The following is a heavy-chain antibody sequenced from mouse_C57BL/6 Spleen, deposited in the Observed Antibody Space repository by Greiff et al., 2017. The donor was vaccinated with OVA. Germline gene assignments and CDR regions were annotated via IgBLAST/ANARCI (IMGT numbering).Heavy chain of an antibody. CDR3: VIYYGNCLDY. D-gene: IGHD2-1*01. Sequence: EVQLQQSGPELVKPGASVKISCKASGYTFTDYYMNWVQQSHGKSLEWIGDINANNGGTSYNEKFKGKATLTVDKSYSTAYMELLSLTSDASAVYYCVIYYGNCLDYWGQGTTLTVSA. V-gene: IGHV1-26*01. CDR1: GYTFTDYY. CDR2: INANNGGT. J-gene: IGHJ2*01.